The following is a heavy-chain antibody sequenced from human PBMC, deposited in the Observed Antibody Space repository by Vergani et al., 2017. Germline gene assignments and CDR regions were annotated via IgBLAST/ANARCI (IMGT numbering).Heavy chain of an antibody. J-gene: IGHJ4*02. CDR1: GLSFSGSI. V-gene: IGHV1-58*02. CDR3: AADPDLSTACRL. D-gene: IGHD3-9*01. CDR2: IIIGSNVT. Sequence: QMQLVQSGPEVRKPGTSVNVSCKTSGLSFSGSIMQWVRQARGQRLEWIGWIIIGSNVTVYAQKFQERVTFSRDMSTSTVYMEMRSLTTEDTAVYYCAADPDLSTACRLWGQGTLVSVSS.